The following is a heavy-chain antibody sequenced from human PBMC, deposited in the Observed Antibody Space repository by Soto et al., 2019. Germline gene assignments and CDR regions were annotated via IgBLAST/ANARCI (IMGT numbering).Heavy chain of an antibody. CDR2: IYYSGST. CDR1: GGSISRYY. CDR3: ARVAVYARYDYYYLDV. J-gene: IGHJ6*03. Sequence: SETLSLTCTVSGGSISRYYWSWIRQPPGKGLEWIGYIYYSGSTYYNPSLKSRATISVDTSKSQFSLKLSSVTAADTAVYYCARVAVYARYDYYYLDVWGKGTTVTVSS. D-gene: IGHD2-8*01. V-gene: IGHV4-59*12.